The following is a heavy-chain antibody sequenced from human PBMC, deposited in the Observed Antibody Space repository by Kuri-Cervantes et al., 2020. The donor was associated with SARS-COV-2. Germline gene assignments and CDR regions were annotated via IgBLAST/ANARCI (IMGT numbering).Heavy chain of an antibody. J-gene: IGHJ4*02. D-gene: IGHD3-3*01. CDR1: GYSFTSYW. Sequence: GGSLRLSCKGSGYSFTSYWIGWVRQAPGQGLEWMGWISAYNGNTNYAQKLQGRVTMTTDTSTSTAYMELRSLRSDDTAVYYCAYYYDFSEGRFDYWGQGTLVTVSS. CDR3: AYYYDFSEGRFDY. CDR2: ISAYNGNT. V-gene: IGHV1-18*04.